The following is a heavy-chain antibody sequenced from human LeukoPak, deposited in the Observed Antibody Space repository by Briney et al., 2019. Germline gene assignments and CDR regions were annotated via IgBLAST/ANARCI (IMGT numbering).Heavy chain of an antibody. CDR3: ARAEIAAAMSAFDI. J-gene: IGHJ3*02. CDR2: INPNSGGT. CDR1: GYTFTGYY. Sequence: ASVKVSCKASGYTFTGYYMHWVRQAPGQGLEWMGWINPNSGGTNYAQKFQGRVTMTRDTSISTAYMELSSLRSEDTAVYYCARAEIAAAMSAFDIWGQGTMVTVSS. V-gene: IGHV1-2*02. D-gene: IGHD6-13*01.